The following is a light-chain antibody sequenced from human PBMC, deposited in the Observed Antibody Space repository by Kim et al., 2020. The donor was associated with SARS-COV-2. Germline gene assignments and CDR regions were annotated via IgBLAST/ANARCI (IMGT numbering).Light chain of an antibody. CDR3: NSYSSVNRFV. J-gene: IGLJ1*01. Sequence: QSVVTQPVSVSGSRGQSITISCSETDGDSLSVSLYQQHPGKSPVLIMYDFTRRPSGIPDRFSGSKSGNVASLTISGLQPEDEADYYCNSYSSVNRFVFGGGTKVTVL. CDR2: DFT. V-gene: IGLV2-14*03. CDR1: DGDSLS.